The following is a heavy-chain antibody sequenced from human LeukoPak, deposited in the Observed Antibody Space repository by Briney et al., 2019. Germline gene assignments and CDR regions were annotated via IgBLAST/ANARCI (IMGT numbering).Heavy chain of an antibody. CDR1: VFTFSSYS. CDR2: IDFTSRYI. CDR3: ATPAAGPGAEYSLY. D-gene: IGHD6-13*01. V-gene: IGHV3-21*01. Sequence: PGGSLRLSCAASVFTFSSYSMNWVRQAPGKGLEWVSSIDFTSRYIYNADSVKGRFTTSRDNAKNSLDLQMNSLKVEDTAVYYCATPAAGPGAEYSLYWGQGTLVIVSS. J-gene: IGHJ1*01.